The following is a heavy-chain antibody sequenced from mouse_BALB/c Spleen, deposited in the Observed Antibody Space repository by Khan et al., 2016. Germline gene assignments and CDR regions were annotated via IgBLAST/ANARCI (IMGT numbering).Heavy chain of an antibody. CDR2: INPDSYTI. V-gene: IGHV4-1*02. CDR1: GFDFSRYW. J-gene: IGHJ3*01. CDR3: ARAGYYGYLAY. D-gene: IGHD1-1*01. Sequence: EVKLLESGGGLVHPGGSLKLSCAASGFDFSRYWMSWVRQAPGKGLEWIGEINPDSYTINYTPSLKDKFIISRDNAKNTLYLQMSKVRSEDTALYYCARAGYYGYLAYWCQGTLVTVSA.